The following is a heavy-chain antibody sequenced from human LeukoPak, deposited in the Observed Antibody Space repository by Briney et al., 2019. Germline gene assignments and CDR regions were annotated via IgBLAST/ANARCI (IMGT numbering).Heavy chain of an antibody. Sequence: AGGSLRLSCAASGFTVSSNYMSWVRQAPGKGLEWVSSISSSSSYIYYADSVKGRFTISRDNAKNSLYLQMNSLRAEDTAVYYCARDGSYFDNWFDPWGQGTLVTVSS. CDR1: GFTVSSNY. CDR2: ISSSSSYI. D-gene: IGHD1-26*01. V-gene: IGHV3-21*01. J-gene: IGHJ5*02. CDR3: ARDGSYFDNWFDP.